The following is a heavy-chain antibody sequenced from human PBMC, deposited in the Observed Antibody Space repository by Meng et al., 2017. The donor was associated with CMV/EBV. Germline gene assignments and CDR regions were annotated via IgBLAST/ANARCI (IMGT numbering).Heavy chain of an antibody. D-gene: IGHD1-26*01. Sequence: ASVKVSCKASGYTVTSYYMHWVLQAPGQGLEWMGIINPSGGSTSYAQKFQGRVTMTRNTSTSTVYMELSSLRSEDTAVYYCARGTLSGSSPAVFDYWGQGTLVTVSS. CDR1: GYTVTSYY. CDR3: ARGTLSGSSPAVFDY. CDR2: INPSGGST. V-gene: IGHV1-46*01. J-gene: IGHJ4*02.